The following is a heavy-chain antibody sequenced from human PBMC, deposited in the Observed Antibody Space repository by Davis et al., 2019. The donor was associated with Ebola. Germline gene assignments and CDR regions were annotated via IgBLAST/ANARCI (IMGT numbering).Heavy chain of an antibody. Sequence: GGSLRLSCAASGFTFSSYWMSWVRQAPGKGLEWVANIKQDGSEKYYVDSVKGRFTISRDNAKNSLYLQMNSLRAEDTAVYYCARDRGTGHYDFWSGYYTADWFDPWGQGTLVTVSS. V-gene: IGHV3-7*01. D-gene: IGHD3-3*01. J-gene: IGHJ5*02. CDR3: ARDRGTGHYDFWSGYYTADWFDP. CDR2: IKQDGSEK. CDR1: GFTFSSYW.